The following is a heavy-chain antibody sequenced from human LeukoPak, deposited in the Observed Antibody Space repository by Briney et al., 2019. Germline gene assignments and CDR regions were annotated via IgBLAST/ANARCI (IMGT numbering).Heavy chain of an antibody. CDR2: IYYSGST. CDR3: ARGSIGYYRYNWFDP. Sequence: SQTLSLTCTVSGGSISSGDYYWSWIRQPPGKGLEWIGYIYYSGSTYYNPSLKSRVTISVDTSKNQFSLKLSSVTAADTAVYYCARGSIGYYRYNWFDPWGQGTLVTVSS. D-gene: IGHD3-3*01. CDR1: GGSISSGDYY. V-gene: IGHV4-30-4*01. J-gene: IGHJ5*02.